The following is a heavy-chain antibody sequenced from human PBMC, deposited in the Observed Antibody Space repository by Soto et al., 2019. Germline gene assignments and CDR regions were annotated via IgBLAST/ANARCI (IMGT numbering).Heavy chain of an antibody. D-gene: IGHD5-12*01. Sequence: EVQLLESGEGLAQPGGSLRLSCAASGFTFSSYPMSWVRQAPGQGLEWVSGIVASGGITYYADSVKGRFTISRDNSKNTLSLQMNSLRAEDTAVYYCAKNSAATIRVGYDYWGQGTLVTVSS. J-gene: IGHJ4*02. CDR1: GFTFSSYP. V-gene: IGHV3-23*01. CDR3: AKNSAATIRVGYDY. CDR2: IVASGGIT.